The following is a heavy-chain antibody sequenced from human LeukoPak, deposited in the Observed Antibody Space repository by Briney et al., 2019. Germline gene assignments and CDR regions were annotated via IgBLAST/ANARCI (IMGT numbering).Heavy chain of an antibody. J-gene: IGHJ4*02. Sequence: PGGSLRLSCAASGFTFSTYIINWVRQAPGKGLEWVSYISSGSSTIYYADSVKGRFTISRDNSKNTLYLQMNSLRAEDTAVYYCASAKRGCLGDWGQGTLVTVSS. D-gene: IGHD3-10*01. CDR2: ISSGSSTI. CDR3: ASAKRGCLGD. V-gene: IGHV3-48*01. CDR1: GFTFSTYI.